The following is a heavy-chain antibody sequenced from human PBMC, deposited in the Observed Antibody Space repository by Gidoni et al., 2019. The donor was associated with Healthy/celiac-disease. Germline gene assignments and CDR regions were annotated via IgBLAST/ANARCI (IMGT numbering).Heavy chain of an antibody. J-gene: IGHJ4*02. CDR3: ATNYFDFWSGYEVYMPPHI. CDR2: IDPSASYT. D-gene: IGHD3-3*01. CDR1: GSVFTPSR. V-gene: IGHV5-10-1*03. Sequence: VQLVQPGAEVKGPGESLSTTCRGSGSVFTPSRTGGWRPMPGKGLEWMGRIDPSASYTKSSPSCPGHFTTSADESISTAYLQWSSLKASDTAMYYFATNYFDFWSGYEVYMPPHIWGQGTLVTVSS.